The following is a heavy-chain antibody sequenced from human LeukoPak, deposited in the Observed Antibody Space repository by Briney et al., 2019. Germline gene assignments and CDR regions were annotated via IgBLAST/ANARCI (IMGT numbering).Heavy chain of an antibody. CDR3: ARGSYVGPTSGYFDY. Sequence: SETLSLTCTVSGGSISSGGYNWSWIRQHPGKGLECIGYIYYSGSTYYNPSLKSRVTISVYTSKNQFSLKLSSVTAADTAVYYCARGSYVGPTSGYFDYWGQGTLVTVSS. D-gene: IGHD1-26*01. V-gene: IGHV4-31*03. CDR1: GGSISSGGYN. J-gene: IGHJ4*02. CDR2: IYYSGST.